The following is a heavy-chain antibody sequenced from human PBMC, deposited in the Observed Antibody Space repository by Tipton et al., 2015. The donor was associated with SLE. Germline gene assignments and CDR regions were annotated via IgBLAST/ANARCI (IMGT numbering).Heavy chain of an antibody. Sequence: RSLRLSCAASGYFFSDYAMSWVRQAPGKGLEWVAFVSYDGSRYFYSDSVRGRFTISRDNSRSTLYLQMSSLRGDDTAVYYCARTNGELTPAYYFFGYWGQGPQVPVSS. CDR3: ARTNGELTPAYYFFGY. CDR1: GYFFSDYA. D-gene: IGHD1-26*01. CDR2: VSYDGSRY. V-gene: IGHV3-30*04. J-gene: IGHJ4*02.